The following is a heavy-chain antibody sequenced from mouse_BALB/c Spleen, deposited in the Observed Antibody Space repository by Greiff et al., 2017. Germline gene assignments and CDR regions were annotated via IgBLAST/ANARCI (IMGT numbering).Heavy chain of an antibody. D-gene: IGHD4-1*01. CDR1: GYSITSDYA. CDR2: ISYSGST. Sequence: ESGPGLVKPSQSLSLTCTVTGYSITSDYAWNWIRQFPGNKLEWMGYISYSGSTNYNPSLKSRISITRDTSKNQFFLQLNSVTTEDTATYYCARRTGTAFAYWGQGTLVTVSA. V-gene: IGHV3-2*02. CDR3: ARRTGTAFAY. J-gene: IGHJ3*01.